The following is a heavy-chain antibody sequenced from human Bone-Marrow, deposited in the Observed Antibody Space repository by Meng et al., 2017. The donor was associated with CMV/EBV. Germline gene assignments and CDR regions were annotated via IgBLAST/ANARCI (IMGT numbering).Heavy chain of an antibody. Sequence: FTFSNDGMHWVRQAPGKGLDWVAVIWYDGINKYYADSVKGRFTISRDNSKNTLYLQMNSLRAEDTAVYYCARANGVYCSSTSCPGDYWGQGTLVTVSS. CDR1: FTFSNDG. J-gene: IGHJ4*02. V-gene: IGHV3-33*01. D-gene: IGHD2-2*01. CDR2: IWYDGINK. CDR3: ARANGVYCSSTSCPGDY.